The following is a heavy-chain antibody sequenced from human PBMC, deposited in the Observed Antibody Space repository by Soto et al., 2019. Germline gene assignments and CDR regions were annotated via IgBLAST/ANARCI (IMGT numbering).Heavy chain of an antibody. V-gene: IGHV4-39*01. D-gene: IGHD5-12*01. J-gene: IGHJ4*02. Sequence: SETLSLTCTVSGGSISSSSYYWGWIRQPPGKGLEWIGSIYYSGSTYYNPSLKSRVTISVDTSKNQFSLKLSSVTAADTAVYYCASQMATITHFDYWGQGTLVTSPQ. CDR2: IYYSGST. CDR1: GGSISSSSYY. CDR3: ASQMATITHFDY.